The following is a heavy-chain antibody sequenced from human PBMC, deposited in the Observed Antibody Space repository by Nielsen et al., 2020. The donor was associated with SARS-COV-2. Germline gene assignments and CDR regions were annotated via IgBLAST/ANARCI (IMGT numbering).Heavy chain of an antibody. V-gene: IGHV3-64*03. D-gene: IGHD3-10*01. CDR3: VKDGLGSFAYFDN. Sequence: GGSLRLSCSTSGFTFQYYALHWVRQAPGKGLDYVAAISGDAGRTFYTDSVKGRFTISRDQSKSKVYLQMTGLQIDDTALYYCVKDGLGSFAYFDNWGQGTLVSVSA. CDR2: ISGDAGRT. J-gene: IGHJ4*02. CDR1: GFTFQYYA.